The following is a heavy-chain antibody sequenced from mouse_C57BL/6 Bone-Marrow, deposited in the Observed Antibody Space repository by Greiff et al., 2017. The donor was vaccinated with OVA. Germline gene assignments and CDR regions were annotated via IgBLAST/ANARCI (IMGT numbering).Heavy chain of an antibody. Sequence: QVQLQQSGAELARPGASVKMSCKASGYTFTSYTMHWVKQRPGQGLEWIGYINPSSGYTKYNQKFKDKATLTADKSSSTAYMQLSSLTSEDSAVYYCARPYSNFAMDYWGQGTSVTVSS. CDR1: GYTFTSYT. V-gene: IGHV1-4*01. J-gene: IGHJ4*01. CDR2: INPSSGYT. D-gene: IGHD2-5*01. CDR3: ARPYSNFAMDY.